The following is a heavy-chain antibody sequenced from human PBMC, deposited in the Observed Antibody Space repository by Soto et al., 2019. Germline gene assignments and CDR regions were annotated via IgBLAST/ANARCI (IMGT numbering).Heavy chain of an antibody. J-gene: IGHJ4*02. V-gene: IGHV4-39*01. CDR3: ERNSNLVATRVDY. CDR2: IYYSGST. Sequence: SETLSLTCTVSGGSISSSSYYWGWIRQPPGKGLEWIGSIYYSGSTYYNPSLKSRVTISVDTSKNQFSLKLSSVTAADTAVYYWERNSNLVATRVDYWGQRTLVTVSS. CDR1: GGSISSSSYY. D-gene: IGHD5-12*01.